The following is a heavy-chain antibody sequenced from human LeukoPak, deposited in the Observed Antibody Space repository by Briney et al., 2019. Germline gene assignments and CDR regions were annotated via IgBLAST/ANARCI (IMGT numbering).Heavy chain of an antibody. CDR3: AGENSSSWSYYYYGMDV. Sequence: GGSLRLSCAASGFTVSSNYMSWVRQAPGKGLEWVSVIYSGGSTYYADSVKGRFTISRDNSKNTLYLQMNSLRAEDTAVYYCAGENSSSWSYYYYGMDVWGQGTRSPSP. CDR1: GFTVSSNY. CDR2: IYSGGST. J-gene: IGHJ6*02. D-gene: IGHD6-13*01. V-gene: IGHV3-53*01.